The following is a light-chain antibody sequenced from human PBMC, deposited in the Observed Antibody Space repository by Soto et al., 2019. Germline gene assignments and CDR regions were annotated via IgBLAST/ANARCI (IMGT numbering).Light chain of an antibody. CDR2: KAS. V-gene: IGKV1-5*03. CDR3: QQYNRLWT. Sequence: DIQMTQSPSTLSASVGDRVTITCRASQSISSWLAWYQQKPGKAPKLLIYKASSLESGVPSRFSDSGSGTEFTLTISSLQPDDFANYYCQQYNRLWTFGQGTKVEIK. J-gene: IGKJ1*01. CDR1: QSISSW.